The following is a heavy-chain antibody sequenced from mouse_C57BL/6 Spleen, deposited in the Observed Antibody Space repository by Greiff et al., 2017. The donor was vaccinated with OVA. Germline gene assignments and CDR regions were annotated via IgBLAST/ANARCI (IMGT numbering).Heavy chain of an antibody. D-gene: IGHD1-1*01. CDR1: GYTFTSYW. Sequence: QVHVKQPGAELVKPGASVKMSCKASGYTFTSYWITWVKQRPGQGLEWIGDIYPGSGSTNYNEKFKSKATLTVDTSSSTAYMQLSSLTSEDSAVYYCARSNYYGSSHYYAMDYWGQGTSVTVSS. V-gene: IGHV1-55*01. CDR3: ARSNYYGSSHYYAMDY. J-gene: IGHJ4*01. CDR2: IYPGSGST.